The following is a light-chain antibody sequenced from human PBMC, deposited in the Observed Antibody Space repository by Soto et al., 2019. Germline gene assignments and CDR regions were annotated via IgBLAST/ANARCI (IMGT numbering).Light chain of an antibody. J-gene: IGKJ1*01. CDR1: QSVSSNL. CDR2: GAT. V-gene: IGKV3-20*01. CDR3: QQYGSSPRT. Sequence: EIVLTQSPGTLSLSPGEGATLSCRASQSVSSNLLAWYQQKPGQAPRLLIYGATNRATGIPDRFSGSGSGTDFTLTISRLEPEDFAVYYCQQYGSSPRTFGQGTKVEIK.